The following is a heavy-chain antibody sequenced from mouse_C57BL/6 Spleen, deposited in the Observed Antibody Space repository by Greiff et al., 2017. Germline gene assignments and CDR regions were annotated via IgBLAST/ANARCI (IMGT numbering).Heavy chain of an antibody. CDR1: GFNIKDDY. D-gene: IGHD1-1*01. V-gene: IGHV14-4*01. Sequence: EVHLVESGAELVRPGASVKLSCTASGFNIKDDYMHWVKQRPEQGLEWIGWIDPENGDTEYASKFQGKATITADTSSNTAYLQLSSLTSEDTAVYYCTTVYYYGSGDYWGQGTTLTVSS. CDR2: IDPENGDT. J-gene: IGHJ2*01. CDR3: TTVYYYGSGDY.